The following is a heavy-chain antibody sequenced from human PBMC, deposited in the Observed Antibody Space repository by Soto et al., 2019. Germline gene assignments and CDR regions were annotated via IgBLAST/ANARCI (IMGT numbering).Heavy chain of an antibody. D-gene: IGHD3-22*01. V-gene: IGHV4-34*01. J-gene: IGHJ4*02. Sequence: PSETLSLTCAVYGGSFSGYYWSWIRQPPGKGLEWIGEINHSGSTNYNPSLKSRVTISVDTSKNQFSLKLSSVTAADTAVYYCAREVYYYDSSGYRRVVYWGQGTLVTVSS. CDR3: AREVYYYDSSGYRRVVY. CDR1: GGSFSGYY. CDR2: INHSGST.